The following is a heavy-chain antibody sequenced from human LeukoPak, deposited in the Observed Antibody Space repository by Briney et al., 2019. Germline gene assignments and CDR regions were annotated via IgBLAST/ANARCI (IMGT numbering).Heavy chain of an antibody. J-gene: IGHJ4*02. V-gene: IGHV3-30*04. CDR1: GFTFSSYA. CDR3: ARDHSGWYEIDY. Sequence: RAGGSLRLSCAASGFTFSSYAMHWVRQAPGKGLERVAVISYDGSNKYYADSVKGRFTISRDNSKNTLYLQMNSLRAEDTAVYYCARDHSGWYEIDYWGQGTLVTVSS. CDR2: ISYDGSNK. D-gene: IGHD6-19*01.